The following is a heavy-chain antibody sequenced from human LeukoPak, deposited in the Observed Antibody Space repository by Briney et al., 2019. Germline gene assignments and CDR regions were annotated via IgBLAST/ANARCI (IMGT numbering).Heavy chain of an antibody. CDR1: GFTFSSYG. CDR3: AKGRYYDILSGPYFDY. CDR2: ISVSGGST. Sequence: GGSLRLSCAASGFTFSSYGMSWVRQAPGKGLEWVSVISVSGGSTYYADSVKGRFTISRDNAKNSLYLQMNSLRAEDMALYYCAKGRYYDILSGPYFDYWGQGTLVTVSS. J-gene: IGHJ4*02. V-gene: IGHV3-23*01. D-gene: IGHD3-9*01.